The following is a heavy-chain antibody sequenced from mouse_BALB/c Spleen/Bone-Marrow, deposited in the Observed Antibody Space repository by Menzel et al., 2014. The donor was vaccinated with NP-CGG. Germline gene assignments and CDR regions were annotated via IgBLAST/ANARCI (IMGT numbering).Heavy chain of an antibody. V-gene: IGHV1-67*01. CDR1: SYTFTDYA. CDR3: TRGGRYDEVAY. Sequence: QVQLKHSGPELVRPGVSVKISCKGSSYTFTDYAMHWVKQSHATSLEWIGVISTYYGNANYNQKFKGKATVTVDKSSSTAYMELARLTSEDSAVYYCTRGGRYDEVAYWGQGTLVTVSA. CDR2: ISTYYGNA. D-gene: IGHD2-14*01. J-gene: IGHJ3*01.